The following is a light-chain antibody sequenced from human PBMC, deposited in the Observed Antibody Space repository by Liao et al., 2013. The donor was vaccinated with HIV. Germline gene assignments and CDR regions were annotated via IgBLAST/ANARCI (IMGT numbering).Light chain of an antibody. CDR1: KLGDKY. J-gene: IGLJ2*01. CDR3: QAWDSSTVV. V-gene: IGLV3-1*01. CDR2: QDR. Sequence: SSELTQSPSVSVSPGQTASITCFGDKLGDKYVCWYQQKTGQSPVLLIYQDRKRPSGIPERFSGSNSGNTATLTISGSQAMDEADYYCQAWDSSTVVFGGGTKLTVL.